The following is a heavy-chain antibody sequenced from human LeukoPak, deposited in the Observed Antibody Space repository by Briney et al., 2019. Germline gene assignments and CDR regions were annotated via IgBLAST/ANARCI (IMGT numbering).Heavy chain of an antibody. CDR2: INHSGST. CDR3: ARRGLLWFGELLHNWFDP. D-gene: IGHD3-10*01. Sequence: SETLSLTCAVYGGSFSGYYWSWIRQPPGKGLEWIGEINHSGSTNYNPSLKSRVTISVDTSKNQFSLKLSSVTAADTAVYYCARRGLLWFGELLHNWFDPWGQGTLVTVSS. CDR1: GGSFSGYY. V-gene: IGHV4-34*01. J-gene: IGHJ5*02.